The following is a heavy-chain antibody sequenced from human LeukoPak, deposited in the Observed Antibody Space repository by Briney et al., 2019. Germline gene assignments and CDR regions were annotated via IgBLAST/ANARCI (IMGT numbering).Heavy chain of an antibody. Sequence: KTGGSLRLSCAASGFTFSSYSMNWVRQAPGKGLEWVSSISSSSSYIYYADSVKGRFTISRDNAKNSLYLQMNSLRAEDTAVYYCARDFIPTPVGAALYFDYWGQGTLVTVSS. D-gene: IGHD1-26*01. CDR1: GFTFSSYS. J-gene: IGHJ4*02. CDR3: ARDFIPTPVGAALYFDY. V-gene: IGHV3-21*01. CDR2: ISSSSSYI.